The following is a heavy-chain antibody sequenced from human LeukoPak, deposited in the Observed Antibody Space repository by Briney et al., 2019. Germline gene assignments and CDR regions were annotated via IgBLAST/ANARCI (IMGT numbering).Heavy chain of an antibody. CDR1: GFTFSSYS. J-gene: IGHJ4*02. V-gene: IGHV3-48*04. Sequence: GGSLRLSCAASGFTFSSYSMKWVRQAPGKGLEWLSYISSSGTTIYYADSVKGRFTISRDNAKNSLYLQMNSLRAEDTAVYYCARDHDYYGSGSYDYWGQGTLVTVSS. CDR3: ARDHDYYGSGSYDY. D-gene: IGHD3-10*01. CDR2: ISSSGTTI.